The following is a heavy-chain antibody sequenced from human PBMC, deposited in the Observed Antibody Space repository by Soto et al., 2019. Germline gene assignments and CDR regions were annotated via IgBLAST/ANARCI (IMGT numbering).Heavy chain of an antibody. Sequence: GASVKVSCKASGGTFSSYTISWVRQAPGQGLEWMGRIIPILGIANYAQKFQGRVTITADKSTSTAYMELSSLRSEDTAVYYCARERVTNMGKKYYYYMDVWGKGTTVTVSS. CDR3: ARERVTNMGKKYYYYMDV. CDR1: GGTFSSYT. D-gene: IGHD4-17*01. J-gene: IGHJ6*03. V-gene: IGHV1-69*04. CDR2: IIPILGIA.